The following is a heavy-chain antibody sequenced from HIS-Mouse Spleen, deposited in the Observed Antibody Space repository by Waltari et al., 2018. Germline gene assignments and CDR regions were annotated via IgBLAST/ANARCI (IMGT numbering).Heavy chain of an antibody. D-gene: IGHD6-6*01. CDR1: GFTFSRYW. CDR3: AREHSSSSDAFDI. Sequence: EVQLVESGGGLVQAGGSLRISCAASGFTFSRYWLHRVPEAPGKGLVWVSRINSDGSSTSYADSVKGRFTISRDNAKNTLYLQMNSLRAEDTAVYYCAREHSSSSDAFDIWGQGTMVTVSS. CDR2: INSDGSST. J-gene: IGHJ3*02. V-gene: IGHV3-74*01.